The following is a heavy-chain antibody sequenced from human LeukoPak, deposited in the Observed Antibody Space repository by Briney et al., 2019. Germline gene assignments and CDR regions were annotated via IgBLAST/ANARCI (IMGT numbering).Heavy chain of an antibody. CDR2: ISGSSGTI. CDR1: GFTFSGQS. Sequence: GGSLRLSCAASGFTFSGQSMNWVRQAPGKRLEWISHISGSSGTIQYADSVKGRFTVSRDNAKNSLYLQMNSLRDEDTAVYYCARSWGKLDFWGQGTLVTVSS. J-gene: IGHJ4*02. D-gene: IGHD7-27*01. V-gene: IGHV3-48*02. CDR3: ARSWGKLDF.